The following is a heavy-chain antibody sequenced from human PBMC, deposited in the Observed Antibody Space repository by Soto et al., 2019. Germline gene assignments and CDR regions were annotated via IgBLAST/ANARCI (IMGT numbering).Heavy chain of an antibody. Sequence: QLQESGPGLVKPSETLSLTCTVSGAAMSSYYWSWVRQSPGKGLEWIGYIYNTGTTDYNPSLKSRVTISVERSKFQFSLKLTSVTAADTAVYYCATDSTGYYSDAFDVWGQVARVIVSS. CDR2: IYNTGTT. CDR3: ATDSTGYYSDAFDV. CDR1: GAAMSSYY. V-gene: IGHV4-59*03. D-gene: IGHD3-22*01. J-gene: IGHJ3*01.